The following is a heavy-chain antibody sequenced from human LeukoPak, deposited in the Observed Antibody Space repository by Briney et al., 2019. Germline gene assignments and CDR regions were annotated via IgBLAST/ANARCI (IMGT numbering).Heavy chain of an antibody. V-gene: IGHV3-48*03. Sequence: GGSLRLSCAASGFTFRSYEMNWVRQAPGKGLEWVSNISPSGANTNYADSVKGRFTMLRDNAQNSVYLQINSLRAEDTAVYYCARSREFDYWGQGTLVTVSS. CDR3: ARSREFDY. CDR1: GFTFRSYE. J-gene: IGHJ4*02. CDR2: ISPSGANT.